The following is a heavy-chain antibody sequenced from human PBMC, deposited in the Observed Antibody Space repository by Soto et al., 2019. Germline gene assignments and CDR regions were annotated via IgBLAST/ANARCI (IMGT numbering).Heavy chain of an antibody. CDR2: ISAYNGNT. V-gene: IGHV1-18*01. D-gene: IGHD6-19*01. CDR1: GYTFTSYG. Sequence: ASVKVSCKASGYTFTSYGISWVRQAPGQGLEWMGWISAYNGNTNYAQKLQGRVTMTTDTSTITAYMELSSLRSEDTAVYYCARDSRQYSSGWYGMDVWGQGTTVTVSS. J-gene: IGHJ6*02. CDR3: ARDSRQYSSGWYGMDV.